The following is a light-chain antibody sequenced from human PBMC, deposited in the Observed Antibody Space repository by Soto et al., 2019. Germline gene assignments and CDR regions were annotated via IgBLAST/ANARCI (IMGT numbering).Light chain of an antibody. Sequence: EIVLTQSPGTLSLSPGERATLSCRASQSVSSSYLAWYQAKPGQAPRLLIYGASSRATGIPDRFSGSGSGTDFTLTIRRLEPEDFAVYYCHQYGTSPYTFGQGTKLEIK. V-gene: IGKV3-20*01. CDR3: HQYGTSPYT. CDR1: QSVSSSY. CDR2: GAS. J-gene: IGKJ2*01.